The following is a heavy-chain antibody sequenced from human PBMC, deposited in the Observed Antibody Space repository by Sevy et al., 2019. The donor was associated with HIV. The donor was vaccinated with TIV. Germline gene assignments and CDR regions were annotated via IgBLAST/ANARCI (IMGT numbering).Heavy chain of an antibody. D-gene: IGHD2-8*02. CDR2: ISSSSSYI. J-gene: IGHJ4*02. Sequence: GGYLRLSCAASGFTFSSYSMNWVRQAPGKGLEWVSSISSSSSYIYYADSVKGRLTISRDNAKNSLYLQMNSLRAEDTAVYYCARGYCTGGVCSYIGGDFDYWGQGTLVTVSS. V-gene: IGHV3-21*01. CDR3: ARGYCTGGVCSYIGGDFDY. CDR1: GFTFSSYS.